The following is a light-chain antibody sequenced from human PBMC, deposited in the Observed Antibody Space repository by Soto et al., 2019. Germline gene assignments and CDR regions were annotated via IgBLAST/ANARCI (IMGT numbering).Light chain of an antibody. V-gene: IGKV1-9*01. CDR3: QQLFMYPPT. J-gene: IGKJ3*01. Sequence: IQLTQSPSSLSASMGDRVTITCRASQGIINYLAWYQQKPGEASKLLIYGSSTLQGGVPSRFSGSGSGTDFTLTVSSLQPEDLATYYCQQLFMYPPTFGPGTKVDIK. CDR2: GSS. CDR1: QGIINY.